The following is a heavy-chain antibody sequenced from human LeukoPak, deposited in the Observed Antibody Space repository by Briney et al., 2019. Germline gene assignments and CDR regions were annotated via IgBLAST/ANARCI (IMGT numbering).Heavy chain of an antibody. CDR3: TGTTDATSSYYADS. J-gene: IGHJ4*02. Sequence: SETLSLICTVSGGSISSFSYYWGWVRQPPGKGLEWIGIIYYSGSTSYSPSLKSRVTISADTSRNQFSLNLNSVTAADTALYYCTGTTDATSSYYADSWGQGTLVTVSS. D-gene: IGHD1-1*01. CDR1: GGSISSFSYY. CDR2: IYYSGST. V-gene: IGHV4-39*07.